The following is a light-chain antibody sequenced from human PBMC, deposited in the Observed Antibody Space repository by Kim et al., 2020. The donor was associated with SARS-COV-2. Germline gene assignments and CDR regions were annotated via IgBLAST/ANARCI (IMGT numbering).Light chain of an antibody. CDR1: GASLGRNY. CDR3: ATWDDSLRGLV. CDR2: RHD. Sequence: GQEVTHPCSGSGASLGRNYVYRYRRLPGAAPKPLVYRHDQRPSGIPDRFSGSESGNSAYLAIGGLRSEDEAVYYFATWDDSLRGLVFGGGTQLTVL. V-gene: IGLV1-47*01. J-gene: IGLJ2*01.